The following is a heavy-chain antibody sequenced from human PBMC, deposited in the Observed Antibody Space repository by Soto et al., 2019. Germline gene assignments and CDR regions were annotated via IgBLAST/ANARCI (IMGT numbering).Heavy chain of an antibody. Sequence: GGSLRLSCAASGFTFSSYAMSWVRQAPGKGLEWVSAISGSGGSTYYADSVKGRFTISRDNSKNTLYLQMNSLRAEDTAVYYCATATIRVNYYYYYGMDVWGQGTTVTVSS. CDR3: ATATIRVNYYYYYGMDV. CDR2: ISGSGGST. CDR1: GFTFSSYA. J-gene: IGHJ6*02. V-gene: IGHV3-23*01. D-gene: IGHD4-4*01.